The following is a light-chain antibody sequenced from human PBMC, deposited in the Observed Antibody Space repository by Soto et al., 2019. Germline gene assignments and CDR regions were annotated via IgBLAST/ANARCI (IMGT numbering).Light chain of an antibody. CDR1: QTVTSNY. CDR2: GAS. Sequence: DIVLTPSPGTPSLSPGEGATLSCRASQTVTSNYLVWYQQRPGQAPRLLIYGASSRATGIPDRFSGSGSGRDFTPTISRLEPADFAVYYCQQYGTSPITFGQGTRLEIK. J-gene: IGKJ5*01. V-gene: IGKV3-20*01. CDR3: QQYGTSPIT.